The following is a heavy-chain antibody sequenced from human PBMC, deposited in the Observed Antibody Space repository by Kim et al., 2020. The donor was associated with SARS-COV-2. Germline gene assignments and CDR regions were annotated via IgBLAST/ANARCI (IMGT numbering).Heavy chain of an antibody. CDR3: ARKGGYYYGSGSYPGGYYYDMDV. J-gene: IGHJ6*02. D-gene: IGHD3-10*01. CDR2: IYYSGST. Sequence: SETLSLTCTVSGGSISSYYWSWIRQPPGKGLEWIGYIYYSGSTNYNPSLKSRVTISVDTSKNQFSLKLSSVTAADTAVYYCARKGGYYYGSGSYPGGYYYDMDVWGQGTTVNVSS. V-gene: IGHV4-59*01. CDR1: GGSISSYY.